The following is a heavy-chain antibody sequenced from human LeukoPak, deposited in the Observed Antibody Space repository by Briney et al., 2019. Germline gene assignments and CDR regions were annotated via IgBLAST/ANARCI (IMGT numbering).Heavy chain of an antibody. CDR3: AKDLLVVVPAAKGY. CDR2: INSGSSTI. D-gene: IGHD2-2*01. Sequence: PGGSLRLSCAASGFTLSTYIMNWVRQAPGKGLEWVSYINSGSSTIYYADSVKGRFTISRDNAKNSLYLQMNSLRAEDTAVYYCAKDLLVVVPAAKGYWGQGTLVTVSS. V-gene: IGHV3-48*01. CDR1: GFTLSTYI. J-gene: IGHJ4*02.